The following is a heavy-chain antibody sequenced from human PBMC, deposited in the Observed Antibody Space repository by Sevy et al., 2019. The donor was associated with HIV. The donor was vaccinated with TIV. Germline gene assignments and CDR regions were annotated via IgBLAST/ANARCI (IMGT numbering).Heavy chain of an antibody. CDR3: AKDFTYRITIFGVVNPFDY. D-gene: IGHD3-3*01. V-gene: IGHV3-23*01. CDR1: GFTFSSYA. J-gene: IGHJ4*02. Sequence: GESLKISCAASGFTFSSYAMSWVRQAPGKGLEWVSAISGSGGSTYYADSVKGRFTISRDNSKNTLYLQMNSLRAEDTAVYYCAKDFTYRITIFGVVNPFDYWGQGTLVTVSS. CDR2: ISGSGGST.